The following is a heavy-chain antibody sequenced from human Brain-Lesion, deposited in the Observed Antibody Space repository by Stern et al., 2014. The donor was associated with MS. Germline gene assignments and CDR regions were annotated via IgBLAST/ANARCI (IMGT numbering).Heavy chain of an antibody. V-gene: IGHV3-9*01. CDR1: GFIFDDYA. Sequence: EVQLVQSGGGLVQPGRSLRLSCAASGFIFDDYAIHWVRQAPGKGLERVSGITSDSGTIVYADSVKGRFTISRDNAKNSLYLQMNSLRVEDTAFYYCATLDFVRPAAGRGWFDPWGQGTLVTVSS. CDR2: ITSDSGTI. J-gene: IGHJ5*02. D-gene: IGHD3-3*01. CDR3: ATLDFVRPAAGRGWFDP.